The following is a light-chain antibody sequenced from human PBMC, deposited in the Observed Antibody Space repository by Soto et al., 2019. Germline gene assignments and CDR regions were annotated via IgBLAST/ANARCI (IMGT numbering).Light chain of an antibody. CDR2: GAS. Sequence: EIVLTQSPGTLSLSPGERATLSCRASQSVSSSLAWYQQKPGQAPRLLIYGASTRATGIPARFSGSGAGTDFTLTITSLHSEDFGVYFCQQYKDWPTTFGQGTKVEIK. V-gene: IGKV3-15*01. CDR3: QQYKDWPTT. J-gene: IGKJ1*01. CDR1: QSVSSS.